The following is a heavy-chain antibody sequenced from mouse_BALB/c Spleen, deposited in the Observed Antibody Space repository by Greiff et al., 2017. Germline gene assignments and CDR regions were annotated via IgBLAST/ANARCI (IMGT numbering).Heavy chain of an antibody. J-gene: IGHJ4*01. D-gene: IGHD1-1*01. CDR3: ERYYGSSDNYAMEY. Sequence: DVKLVESGGGLVQPGGSRKLSCAASGFTFSSFGMHWVRQAPEKGLEWVAYISSGSSTIYYADTVKGRFTISRDNPKNTLFLQMTSLRSEDTAMYDCERYYGSSDNYAMEYWGQGTTVTVSS. V-gene: IGHV5-17*02. CDR2: ISSGSSTI. CDR1: GFTFSSFG.